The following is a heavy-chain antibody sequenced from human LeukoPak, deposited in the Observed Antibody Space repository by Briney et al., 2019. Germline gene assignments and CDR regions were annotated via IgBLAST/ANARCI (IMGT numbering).Heavy chain of an antibody. V-gene: IGHV4-39*07. CDR2: IYYSGST. J-gene: IGHJ5*02. CDR1: GGSISSSSYY. D-gene: IGHD6-13*01. Sequence: SETLSLTCTVSGGSISSSSYYWGWIRQPPGKGLEWIGSIYYSGSTYYNPSLKSRVTISVDTSKNQFSLKLSSVTAADTAVYYCARDRTAYSSSQLSDGLDPWGQGTLVTVSS. CDR3: ARDRTAYSSSQLSDGLDP.